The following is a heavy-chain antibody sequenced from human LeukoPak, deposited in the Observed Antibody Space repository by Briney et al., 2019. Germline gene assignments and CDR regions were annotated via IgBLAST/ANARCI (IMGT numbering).Heavy chain of an antibody. D-gene: IGHD1-26*01. V-gene: IGHV4-4*07. CDR3: AISGSPSNYFDY. CDR1: GGSISSYY. J-gene: IGHJ4*02. Sequence: SETLSLTCTVSGGSISSYYWSWIRQPPGKGLEWIGRIYTSGSTNYNPSLKSRVTMSVDTSKNQFSLKLSSVTAADTAVYYCAISGSPSNYFDYWGQGTLVTVSS. CDR2: IYTSGST.